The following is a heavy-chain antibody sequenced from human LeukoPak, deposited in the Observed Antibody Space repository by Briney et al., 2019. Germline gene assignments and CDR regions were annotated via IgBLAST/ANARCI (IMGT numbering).Heavy chain of an antibody. CDR2: ISSSGGST. V-gene: IGHV3-23*01. J-gene: IGHJ4*02. CDR1: GGSFSGYY. CDR3: ATSSDY. Sequence: ETLSLTCAVYGGSFSGYYWTWVRQAPGKGLEWVSSISSSGGSTYYADSVKDRFTISRDNSMNTLYLQMNSLRAEDTAVYYCATSSDYWGQGTLVTVSS.